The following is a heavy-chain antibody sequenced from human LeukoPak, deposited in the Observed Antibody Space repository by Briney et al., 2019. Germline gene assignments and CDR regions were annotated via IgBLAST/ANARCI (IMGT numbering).Heavy chain of an antibody. CDR3: ARDRTDILTGYYGQDYYYYGMDV. CDR1: GFTFSSYW. V-gene: IGHV3-74*01. D-gene: IGHD3-9*01. Sequence: GGSLRLSCAASGFTFSSYWMHWVRQAPGKGLVWVSRINTDGSSTSYADSVKGRFTISRDNAKNTLYLQMNSLRAEDTAVYYCARDRTDILTGYYGQDYYYYGMDVWGQGTTVTVSS. CDR2: INTDGSST. J-gene: IGHJ6*02.